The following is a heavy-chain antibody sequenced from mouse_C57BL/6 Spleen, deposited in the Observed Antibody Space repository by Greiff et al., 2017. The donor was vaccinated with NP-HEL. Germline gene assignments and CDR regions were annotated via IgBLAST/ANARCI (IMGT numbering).Heavy chain of an antibody. V-gene: IGHV1-58*01. CDR1: GYTFTSYG. J-gene: IGHJ2*01. CDR3: ARSSGYDVSSFDY. CDR2: IYIGNGYT. D-gene: IGHD2-2*01. Sequence: EVKLMESGAELVRPGSSVKMSCKTSGYTFTSYGINWVKQRPGQGLEWIGYIYIGNGYTEYNEKFKGKATLTSDTYSSTAYMQLSSLTSEDSAIYFCARSSGYDVSSFDYWGQGTTLTVSS.